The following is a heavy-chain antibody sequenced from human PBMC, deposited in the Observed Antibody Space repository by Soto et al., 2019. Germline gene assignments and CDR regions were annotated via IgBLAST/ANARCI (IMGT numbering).Heavy chain of an antibody. CDR2: ISGSGGST. J-gene: IGHJ3*02. CDR3: ANGGYCSGGSCKSPAAFDI. Sequence: GGSLRLSCAASGFTFSSYAMSWVRQAPGKGLEWVSAISGSGGSTYYADSVKGRFTISRDNSKNTLYLQMNSLRAEDTAVYYCANGGYCSGGSCKSPAAFDIWGQGTMVTVSS. V-gene: IGHV3-23*01. CDR1: GFTFSSYA. D-gene: IGHD2-15*01.